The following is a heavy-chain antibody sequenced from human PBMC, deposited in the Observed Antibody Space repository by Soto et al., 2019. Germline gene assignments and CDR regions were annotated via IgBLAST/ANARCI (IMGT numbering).Heavy chain of an antibody. J-gene: IGHJ6*02. CDR1: GYRFTSNW. Sequence: GESLKISCKGSGYRFTSNWIGWVRQMPGKGLEWMGIIYPGDSDIRYSPSFQGQVTFSVDKSISTAFLQWSSLKASDSAIYYCATCIAATLDGLDVWGQGTTVTVSS. D-gene: IGHD6-6*01. V-gene: IGHV5-51*01. CDR2: IYPGDSDI. CDR3: ATCIAATLDGLDV.